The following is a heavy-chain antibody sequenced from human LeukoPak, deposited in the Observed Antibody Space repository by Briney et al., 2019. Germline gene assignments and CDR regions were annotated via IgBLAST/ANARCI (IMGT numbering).Heavy chain of an antibody. CDR3: ARGPYCGGDCYFDY. Sequence: SETLSLTCTVSGGSIRNYYWSWIRQPAGKGLEWVGRIYASGTTNYNPSLKSRVTMSVDTSKNQFSLKVTSVTAADTAIYYCARGPYCGGDCYFDYWGQGTLVTVSS. J-gene: IGHJ4*02. D-gene: IGHD2-21*02. CDR1: GGSIRNYY. V-gene: IGHV4-4*07. CDR2: IYASGTT.